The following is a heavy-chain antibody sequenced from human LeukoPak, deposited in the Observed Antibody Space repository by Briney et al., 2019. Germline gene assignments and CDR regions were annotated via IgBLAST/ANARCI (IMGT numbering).Heavy chain of an antibody. Sequence: ASVKVSCKASGCTFTSYGISWVRQAPGQGLEWMGWISAYNGNTNYAQKLQGRVTMTTDTSTSTAYMELRSLRSDDTAVYYCARTQYYYDSSGYSLYYYYYMDVWGKGTTVTVSS. V-gene: IGHV1-18*01. D-gene: IGHD3-22*01. CDR1: GCTFTSYG. J-gene: IGHJ6*03. CDR2: ISAYNGNT. CDR3: ARTQYYYDSSGYSLYYYYYMDV.